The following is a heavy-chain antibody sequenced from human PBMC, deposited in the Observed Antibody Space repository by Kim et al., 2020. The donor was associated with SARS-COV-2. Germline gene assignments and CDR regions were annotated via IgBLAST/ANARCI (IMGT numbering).Heavy chain of an antibody. CDR1: GFTVSSNY. Sequence: GGSLRLSCAASGFTVSSNYMSWVRQAPGKGLEWVSVIYSGGSTYYADSVKGRFTISRDNSNNTLYLQMNSLRAEDTAVYYCARENPLRYLYGMDVWGQGTTVTVSS. V-gene: IGHV3-53*01. J-gene: IGHJ6*02. CDR2: IYSGGST. CDR3: ARENPLRYLYGMDV. D-gene: IGHD4-17*01.